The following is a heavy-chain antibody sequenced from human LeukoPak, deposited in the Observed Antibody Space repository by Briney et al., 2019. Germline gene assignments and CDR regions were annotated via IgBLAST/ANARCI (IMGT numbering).Heavy chain of an antibody. CDR2: IYYSGST. V-gene: IGHV4-59*01. Sequence: SGTLSLTCTVSGGSISSYYWSWIRQPPGKGLEWIGYIYYSGSTNYNPSLKSRVTISVDTSKNQFSLKLSSVTAADTAVYYCARGSSSSPASFDYWGQGTLVTVSS. J-gene: IGHJ4*02. CDR3: ARGSSSSPASFDY. CDR1: GGSISSYY. D-gene: IGHD6-6*01.